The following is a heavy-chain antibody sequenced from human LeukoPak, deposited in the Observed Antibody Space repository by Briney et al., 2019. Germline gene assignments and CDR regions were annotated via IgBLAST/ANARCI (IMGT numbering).Heavy chain of an antibody. CDR1: GFTFSSYA. Sequence: GGSLRLSCAASGFTFSSYAMSWVRQAPGKGLEWVSAISGSGGSTYYADSVKGRFTISRDNSKNTLYLQMNSLRAEDTAVYYCARDEYGSGSKDAFDIWGQGAMVTVSS. V-gene: IGHV3-23*01. D-gene: IGHD3-10*01. CDR2: ISGSGGST. J-gene: IGHJ3*02. CDR3: ARDEYGSGSKDAFDI.